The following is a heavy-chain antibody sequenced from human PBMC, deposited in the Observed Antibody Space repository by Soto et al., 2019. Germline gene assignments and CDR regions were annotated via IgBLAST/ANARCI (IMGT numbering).Heavy chain of an antibody. Sequence: QVQLVQSGGEVKKPGASVTVSCKASGYTFINYNITWVRQAPGQGLEGMAWINTYNGMTDYAQRFQGRVTMTRDTSTSTAYMELRNLGSDDTAVYFCAKSPRGEMATDWGQGTLVTVSS. V-gene: IGHV1-18*01. CDR2: INTYNGMT. CDR1: GYTFINYN. CDR3: AKSPRGEMATD. D-gene: IGHD5-12*01. J-gene: IGHJ4*02.